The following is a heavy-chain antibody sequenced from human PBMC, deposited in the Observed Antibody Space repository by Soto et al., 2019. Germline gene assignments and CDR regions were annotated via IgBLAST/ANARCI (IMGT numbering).Heavy chain of an antibody. CDR2: IYSGGST. D-gene: IGHD3-3*01. Sequence: GSLRLSCAASGFTVSSNYMSWVRQAPGKGLEWVSVIYSGGSTYYADSVKGRFTISRHNPKNTLYLQMNSLRVEDTAVYYCAISFVAVTHHTPSTLIPCTGNFRWG. J-gene: IGHJ1*01. CDR3: AISFVAVTHHTPSTLIPCTGNFR. CDR1: GFTVSSNY. V-gene: IGHV3-53*04.